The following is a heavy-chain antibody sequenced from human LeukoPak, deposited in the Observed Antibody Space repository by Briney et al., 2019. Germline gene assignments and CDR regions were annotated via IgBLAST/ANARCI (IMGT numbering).Heavy chain of an antibody. CDR1: GFTFSSYG. CDR2: IWYDGSNK. V-gene: IGHV3-33*01. D-gene: IGHD6-13*01. J-gene: IGHJ4*02. Sequence: GGSLRLSCAASGFTFSSYGMHWGREAPGKGLEWVAVIWYDGSNKYYADPVKGRFTISRDNSKNTLYLQMNSLRAEDTAVYYCARGEQQLVLPFDYWGQGTLVAVSS. CDR3: ARGEQQLVLPFDY.